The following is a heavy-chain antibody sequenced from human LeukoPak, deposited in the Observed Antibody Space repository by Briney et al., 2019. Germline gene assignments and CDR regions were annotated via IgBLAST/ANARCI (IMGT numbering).Heavy chain of an antibody. Sequence: GGSLRLSCAASGFTFSSYSMNWVRQAPGKGLEWVSYISSSSSTIYYADSVKGRFTTSRDNAKNSLYLQMSSLRAEDTAVYYCARNLPAADYWGQGTLVTVSS. CDR3: ARNLPAADY. CDR1: GFTFSSYS. V-gene: IGHV3-48*04. D-gene: IGHD2-2*01. CDR2: ISSSSSTI. J-gene: IGHJ4*02.